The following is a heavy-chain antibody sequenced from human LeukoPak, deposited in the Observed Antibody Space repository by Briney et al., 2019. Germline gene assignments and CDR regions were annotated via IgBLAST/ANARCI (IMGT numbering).Heavy chain of an antibody. J-gene: IGHJ6*03. CDR3: ARGDRFASTNGVWTEYYYYMDV. D-gene: IGHD2-8*01. CDR1: GYTFTSYD. V-gene: IGHV1-8*01. Sequence: ASVKVSCKASGYTFTSYDINWVRQATGQGLEWMGWMNPNSGNTGYAQKFQGRVTMTRNTSISTAYMELSSLRSEDTAVYYCARGDRFASTNGVWTEYYYYMDVWGKGTTVTVSS. CDR2: MNPNSGNT.